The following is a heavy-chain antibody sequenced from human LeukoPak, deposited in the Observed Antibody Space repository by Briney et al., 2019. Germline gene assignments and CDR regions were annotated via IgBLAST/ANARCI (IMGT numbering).Heavy chain of an antibody. Sequence: GGSLRLSCAASEFTFSNYAMNWVRQAPGKGLEWVSGISGSGGSTYYADSVKGRFTISRDNAKNSLSLQMNSLRADDAAVYYCARASSKQLAGYLPDGFDIWGQGTMVTVSS. D-gene: IGHD3-9*01. CDR3: ARASSKQLAGYLPDGFDI. V-gene: IGHV3-23*01. CDR1: EFTFSNYA. J-gene: IGHJ3*02. CDR2: ISGSGGST.